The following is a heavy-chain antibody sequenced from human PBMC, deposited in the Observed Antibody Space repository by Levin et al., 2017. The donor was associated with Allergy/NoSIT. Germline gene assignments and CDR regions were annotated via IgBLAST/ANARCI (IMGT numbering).Heavy chain of an antibody. D-gene: IGHD6-13*01. J-gene: IGHJ4*02. Sequence: SETLSLTCAVSGGSISSGNWWSWVRQPPGKGLGWLGEIFHSGSTNYNPSLKSQVTVSVAKSKNQFSLKLSSVTAADTAVYYCARDSGIATAVVYWGQGTLVTVSS. CDR3: ARDSGIATAVVY. CDR1: GGSISSGNW. V-gene: IGHV4-4*02. CDR2: IFHSGST.